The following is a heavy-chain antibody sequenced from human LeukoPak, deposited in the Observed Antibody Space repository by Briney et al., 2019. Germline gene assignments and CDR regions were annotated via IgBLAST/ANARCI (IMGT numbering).Heavy chain of an antibody. CDR1: GYTFTSYG. J-gene: IGHJ6*03. V-gene: IGHV1-18*01. Sequence: VKVSCKASGYTFTSYGISWVRQAPGQGLEWMGWISAYNGNTNYAQKLQGRVTMTTDTSTSTAYMELRSLRSDDTAVYYCARDLTTVTTYYYYYMDVWGKGTTVTVSS. D-gene: IGHD4-17*01. CDR2: ISAYNGNT. CDR3: ARDLTTVTTYYYYYMDV.